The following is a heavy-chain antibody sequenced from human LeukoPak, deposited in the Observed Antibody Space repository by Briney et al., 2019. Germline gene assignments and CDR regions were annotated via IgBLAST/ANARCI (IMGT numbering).Heavy chain of an antibody. CDR3: AREDVDIVATTITPRYYYMDV. J-gene: IGHJ6*03. D-gene: IGHD5-12*01. V-gene: IGHV3-11*04. CDR2: ISSSGTTI. CDR1: GFTFSDYY. Sequence: GGSLRLSCAASGFTFSDYYMSWIRQAPGKGLEWVSYISSSGTTIYYADSVKGRFTISRDNAKNSLYLQMNSLTTEDTAVYYCAREDVDIVATTITPRYYYMDVWGKGTTVTVSS.